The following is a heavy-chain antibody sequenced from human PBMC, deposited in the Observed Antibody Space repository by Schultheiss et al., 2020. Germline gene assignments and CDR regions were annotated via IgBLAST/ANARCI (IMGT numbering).Heavy chain of an antibody. V-gene: IGHV3-9*01. CDR2: ISWNSGSI. CDR1: GFTFDDYA. J-gene: IGHJ3*02. Sequence: GGSLILSCAASGFTFDDYAMHWVRQAPGKGLEWVSGISWNSGSIGYADSVKGRFTISRDNAKNSLYLQMNSLRAEDTALYYCAKDYYDSSGYYYVGPGYAFDIWGQGTMVTVSS. D-gene: IGHD3-22*01. CDR3: AKDYYDSSGYYYVGPGYAFDI.